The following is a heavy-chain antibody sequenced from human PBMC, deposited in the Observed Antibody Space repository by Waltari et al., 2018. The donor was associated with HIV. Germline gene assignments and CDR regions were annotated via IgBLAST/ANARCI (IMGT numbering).Heavy chain of an antibody. Sequence: EVRLLESGGHLVQPGGSLRLSCAAAGFMFSSYARTWFRQSPGKGLGWGSGIRANGDSTQYADSVKGRFTLSRDNSKKILHLHMNSLRPEDTAVYFCANLRGDYDPDCEYDAESPPDHYGMDVWGQGTT. D-gene: IGHD3-3*01. CDR1: GFMFSSYA. CDR3: ANLRGDYDPDCEYDAESPPDHYGMDV. CDR2: IRANGDST. J-gene: IGHJ6*02. V-gene: IGHV3-23*01.